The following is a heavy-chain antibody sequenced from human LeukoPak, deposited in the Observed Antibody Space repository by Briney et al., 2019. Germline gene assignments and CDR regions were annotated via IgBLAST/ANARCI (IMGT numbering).Heavy chain of an antibody. J-gene: IGHJ5*02. V-gene: IGHV4-59*01. D-gene: IGHD3-10*01. CDR2: IYYSGST. CDR1: GGSISSYY. Sequence: SETLSLTCTVSGGSISSYYWSWIRQPPGKGLEWIGYIYYSGSTNYNPSLKSRVTISVDTSKNQFSLKLTSVTAADTAVYFCARGGYYGSGNDFRFDPWGQGTLVTVSS. CDR3: ARGGYYGSGNDFRFDP.